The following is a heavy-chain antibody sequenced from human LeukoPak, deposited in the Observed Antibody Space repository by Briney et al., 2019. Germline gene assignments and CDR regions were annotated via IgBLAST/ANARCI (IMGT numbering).Heavy chain of an antibody. CDR3: AKDYGLMGELPTRYYYYGMDV. Sequence: GGSLRLSCAASGFTFSSYGMHWVRQAPGKGLEGVAVISYDGSNKYYAYSVKGRFTISRDNSKNTLYLQMNSLRAEDTAVYYCAKDYGLMGELPTRYYYYGMDVWGQGTTVTVSS. CDR2: ISYDGSNK. J-gene: IGHJ6*02. V-gene: IGHV3-30*18. D-gene: IGHD1-26*01. CDR1: GFTFSSYG.